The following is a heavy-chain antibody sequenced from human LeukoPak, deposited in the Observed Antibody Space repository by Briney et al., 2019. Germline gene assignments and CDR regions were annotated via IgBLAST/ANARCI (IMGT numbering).Heavy chain of an antibody. CDR2: INHSGST. J-gene: IGHJ2*01. V-gene: IGHV4-34*01. CDR1: GGSFSGYY. Sequence: PSETLSLTCAVYGGSFSGYYWSWIRQSPGKGPEWIGEINHSGSTNYNPSPKSRVTISVDTSKNQFSLRLSSVTAADTAVYYCARVLEGSSGQHWYFDLWGRGTLVTVSS. D-gene: IGHD6-19*01. CDR3: ARVLEGSSGQHWYFDL.